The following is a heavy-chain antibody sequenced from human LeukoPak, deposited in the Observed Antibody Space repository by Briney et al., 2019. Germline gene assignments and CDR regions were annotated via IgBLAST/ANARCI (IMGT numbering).Heavy chain of an antibody. J-gene: IGHJ4*02. CDR3: ARGYGSGSYFVY. CDR2: INHSGST. V-gene: IGHV4-34*01. D-gene: IGHD3-10*01. Sequence: SETLSLTCAVYGGSSSGYYWSWIRQPPGKGLEWFGEINHSGSTNQNPSLKSRVTISIDTSKNQFSLKLSSVTAADTAVYYCARGYGSGSYFVYWGQGTLVTVSS. CDR1: GGSSSGYY.